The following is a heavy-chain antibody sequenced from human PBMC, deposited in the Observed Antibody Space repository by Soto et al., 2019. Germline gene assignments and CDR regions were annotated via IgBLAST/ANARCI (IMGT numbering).Heavy chain of an antibody. CDR2: INHSGST. V-gene: IGHV4-34*01. Sequence: ASETLSLTCAVYGGSFSGYYWSWIRQPPGKGLEWFGEINHSGSTNYNPSLKSRVTISVDTSKNQFSLKLSSVTAADMAVYYCARGSATIFGVVIAPRDYYYYMDVWGKRTTVTVSS. CDR3: ARGSATIFGVVIAPRDYYYYMDV. J-gene: IGHJ6*03. CDR1: GGSFSGYY. D-gene: IGHD3-3*01.